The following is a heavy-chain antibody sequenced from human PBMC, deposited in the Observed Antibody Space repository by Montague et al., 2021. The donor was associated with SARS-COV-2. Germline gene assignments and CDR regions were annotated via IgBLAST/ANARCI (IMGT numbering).Heavy chain of an antibody. J-gene: IGHJ4*02. Sequence: SETLSLTCTVSGGSISSSSHYWGWIRQPPGKGLEWIASIHIGGTSYLNPSLKSRVTISIDSSKNQFSLNVTSVTAADTAVYFCARSRDWYLGNWGQGTLATVSS. D-gene: IGHD3-9*01. CDR1: GGSISSSSHY. CDR2: IHIGGTS. V-gene: IGHV4-39*07. CDR3: ARSRDWYLGN.